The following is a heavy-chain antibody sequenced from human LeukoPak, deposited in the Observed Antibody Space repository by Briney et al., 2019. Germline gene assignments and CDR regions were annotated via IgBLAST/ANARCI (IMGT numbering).Heavy chain of an antibody. D-gene: IGHD4-17*01. CDR3: ARGSDYGDYCDY. CDR2: INHSGST. Sequence: PSETLSLTCAVYGGSFSGYYWSWIRQPPGKGLEWIGEINHSGSTNYNPSLKSRVTISVDTSKNQFSLKLSSVTAADTAVYYCARGSDYGDYCDYWGQGTLVTVSS. V-gene: IGHV4-34*01. CDR1: GGSFSGYY. J-gene: IGHJ4*02.